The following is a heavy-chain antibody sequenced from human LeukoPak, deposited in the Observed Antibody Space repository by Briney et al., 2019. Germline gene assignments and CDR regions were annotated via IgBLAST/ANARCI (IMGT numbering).Heavy chain of an antibody. CDR2: ISSSTSFI. CDR3: AKSMSTAYRGFFDY. Sequence: GGSLRLSCAASGFIFSTYSMNWVRQAPGKGLEWVSSISSSTSFIYYVDSVKGRFTISRDNAKNSLYLQINSLRAEDTAMYYCAKSMSTAYRGFFDYWGQGTLVSVSS. V-gene: IGHV3-21*01. D-gene: IGHD5-18*01. CDR1: GFIFSTYS. J-gene: IGHJ4*02.